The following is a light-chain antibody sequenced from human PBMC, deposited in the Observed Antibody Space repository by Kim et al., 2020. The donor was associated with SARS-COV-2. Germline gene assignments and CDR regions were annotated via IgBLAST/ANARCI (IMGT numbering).Light chain of an antibody. V-gene: IGKV3-20*01. Sequence: SAGGRATRSSRGSQSLSTTKLAWYQQKPGQAPRLRVYDISSRATGVPDRVSGSGSGTDFTLTINRLEPEDVAMDYCLRYGSSPRTFGRGTKVDIK. CDR1: QSLSTTK. J-gene: IGKJ1*01. CDR3: LRYGSSPRT. CDR2: DIS.